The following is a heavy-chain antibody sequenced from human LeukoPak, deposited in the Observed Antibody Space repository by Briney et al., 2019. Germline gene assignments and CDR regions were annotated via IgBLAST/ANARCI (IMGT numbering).Heavy chain of an antibody. J-gene: IGHJ3*01. CDR1: GYTFTSYG. CDR2: FSVFNGKT. CDR3: ATDKPGAGAFDF. D-gene: IGHD3-10*01. V-gene: IGHV1-18*01. Sequence: ASVKVSCKASGYTFTSYGISWVRQAPGQGLEWMGWFSVFNGKTNYAQKFQDRVTMTTDTSTSTPYLELGNLRSDDTAIYYCATDKPGAGAFDFWGQGTLVTVSS.